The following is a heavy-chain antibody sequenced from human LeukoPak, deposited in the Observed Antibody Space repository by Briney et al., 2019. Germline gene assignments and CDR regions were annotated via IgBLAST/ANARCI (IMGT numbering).Heavy chain of an antibody. D-gene: IGHD3-16*01. J-gene: IGHJ3*02. CDR2: IFYTGNT. Sequence: LRLSCAASGFTFSSYAMSWVRQAPGKGLEWIGYIFYTGNTYYNPSLKSRVIISVDRSKNQFSLNLSSVTAADTAVYYCARDLDGFGAFDIWGQGTMVTVSS. V-gene: IGHV4-30-4*08. CDR3: ARDLDGFGAFDI. CDR1: GFTFSSYA.